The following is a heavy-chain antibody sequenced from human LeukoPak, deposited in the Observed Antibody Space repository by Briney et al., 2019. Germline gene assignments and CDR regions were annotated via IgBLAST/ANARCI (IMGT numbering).Heavy chain of an antibody. Sequence: ASAKVSCRASGYTFTGYYMHWVRQAPGQGLEWMGWINPNSGGTNYAQKFQGRVTMTRDTSISTAYMELSRLRSDDTAVYYCARARLGRYYDSSGNYFDYWGQGTLVTVSS. CDR1: GYTFTGYY. CDR3: ARARLGRYYDSSGNYFDY. J-gene: IGHJ4*02. CDR2: INPNSGGT. V-gene: IGHV1-2*02. D-gene: IGHD3-22*01.